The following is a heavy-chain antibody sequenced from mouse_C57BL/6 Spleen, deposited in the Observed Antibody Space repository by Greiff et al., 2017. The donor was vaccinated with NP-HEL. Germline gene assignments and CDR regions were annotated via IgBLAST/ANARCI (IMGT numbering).Heavy chain of an antibody. CDR3: ARNYYGSSFYYYAMDY. D-gene: IGHD1-1*01. CDR2: IRNKANGYTT. J-gene: IGHJ4*01. V-gene: IGHV7-3*01. Sequence: EAMLVESGGGLVQPGGSLSLSCAASGFTFTDYYMSWVRQPPGQALEWLGFIRNKANGYTTEYSASVKGRFTISRDNSQSILYLQMNALRAEDSATYYCARNYYGSSFYYYAMDYWGQGTSVTVSS. CDR1: GFTFTDYY.